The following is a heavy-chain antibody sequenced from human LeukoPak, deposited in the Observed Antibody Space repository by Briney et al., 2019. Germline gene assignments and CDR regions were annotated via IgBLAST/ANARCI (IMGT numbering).Heavy chain of an antibody. CDR3: ARDRLRVSVRGVIRPERWFDP. CDR1: GYTFTSYG. D-gene: IGHD3-10*01. Sequence: ASVKVSCKASGYTFTSYGISWVRQAPGQGLEWMGWLSAYNGNTNYAQKLQGRVTMTTDTSTSTAYMELRSLRSDDTAVYYCARDRLRVSVRGVIRPERWFDPWGQGTLVAVSS. V-gene: IGHV1-18*01. J-gene: IGHJ5*02. CDR2: LSAYNGNT.